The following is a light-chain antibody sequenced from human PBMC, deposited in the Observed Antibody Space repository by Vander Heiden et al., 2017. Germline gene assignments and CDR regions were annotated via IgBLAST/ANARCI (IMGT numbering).Light chain of an antibody. CDR1: ALPKQY. J-gene: IGLJ2*01. V-gene: IGLV3-25*03. CDR3: QSADISGTYVV. CDR2: NHR. Sequence: SYELTQPPSVSVSPGQTARITCSGDALPKQYAYWYQQKPGQAPLLVIYNHRATPSGIPEPFSSSSSRPPVTLTLRLLHAEDEADYYCQSADISGTYVVFGGGTKLTVL.